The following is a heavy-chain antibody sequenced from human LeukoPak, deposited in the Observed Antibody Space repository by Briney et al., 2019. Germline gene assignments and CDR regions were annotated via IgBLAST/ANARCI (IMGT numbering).Heavy chain of an antibody. J-gene: IGHJ2*01. D-gene: IGHD7-27*01. CDR3: AKDMVWGWYFDL. Sequence: PGGSLRLSCAASGFAFADYAIHWVRQGPGGGLEWVSLTSGDGGTTYYADSAKGRFTISRDNSKNSLFLQMNSLRTEDTALYYCAKDMVWGWYFDLWGRGTLVTVSS. CDR1: GFAFADYA. V-gene: IGHV3-43*02. CDR2: TSGDGGTT.